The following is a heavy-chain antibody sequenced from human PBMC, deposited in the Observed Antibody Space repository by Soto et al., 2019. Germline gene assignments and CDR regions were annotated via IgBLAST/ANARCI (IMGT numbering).Heavy chain of an antibody. J-gene: IGHJ4*01. D-gene: IGHD5-12*01. V-gene: IGHV1-69*06. CDR3: ATIRVRGGPLRFED. Sequence: QVQLVQSGAEVRKPGSSVKVSCKTSGGLISKYSFNWVRQAPGQGLEWMGGVLPISGSTDYAQTFQGRLTITADRSTSTVYMELSRLRSDDTANYYCATIRVRGGPLRFEDGGQGMLISVSS. CDR1: GGLISKYS. CDR2: VLPISGST.